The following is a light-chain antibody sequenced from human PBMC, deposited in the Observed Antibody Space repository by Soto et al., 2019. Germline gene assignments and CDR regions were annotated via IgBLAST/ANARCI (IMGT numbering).Light chain of an antibody. J-gene: IGKJ1*01. CDR3: QQYGRSLWT. Sequence: EIVLTQSPGTLSLSPGERATLSCRASQSVSSSYLAWYQQKPGQAPRLLIYGASSRATGIPDRFSGSGSGTDLTLTISRLEPEDFAVYYCQQYGRSLWTFGQGTKVEI. CDR2: GAS. V-gene: IGKV3-20*01. CDR1: QSVSSSY.